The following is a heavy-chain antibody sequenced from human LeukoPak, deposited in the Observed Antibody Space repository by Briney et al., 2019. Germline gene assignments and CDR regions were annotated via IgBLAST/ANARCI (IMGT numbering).Heavy chain of an antibody. CDR2: INPDNGNT. J-gene: IGHJ5*02. CDR3: ARDYLEYGDYGHGT. V-gene: IGHV1-3*03. CDR1: GYSFTNHD. Sequence: ASVKVSCKASGYSFTNHDIHWVRQAPGQRLEWMGCINPDNGNTKYSQEFQGRVTITRDTSATTAYMELSSLRSEDTAVYYCARDYLEYGDYGHGTWGQGTLVTVSS. D-gene: IGHD4-17*01.